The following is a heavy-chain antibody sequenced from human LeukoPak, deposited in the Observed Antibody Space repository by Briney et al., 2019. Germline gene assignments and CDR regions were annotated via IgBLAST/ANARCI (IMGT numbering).Heavy chain of an antibody. V-gene: IGHV1-8*01. D-gene: IGHD3-16*01. CDR2: MNPNSGNT. Sequence: ASVKVSCKASGYTFTSYDINWVRQATGQGLEWMGWMNPNSGNTGYAQKFQGRVTITRNTSISTAYMELSSLRSEDTAVYYCARWGSYYYYYYMDVWGKGTTVTVSS. J-gene: IGHJ6*03. CDR1: GYTFTSYD. CDR3: ARWGSYYYYYYMDV.